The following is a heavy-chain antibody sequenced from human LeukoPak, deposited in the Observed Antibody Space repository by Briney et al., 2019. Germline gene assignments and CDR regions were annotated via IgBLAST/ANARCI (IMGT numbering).Heavy chain of an antibody. V-gene: IGHV1-69*13. CDR2: IIPIFGTA. Sequence: SVKVSCKASGGTFSSYAISWVRQAPGQGLEWMGGIIPIFGTANYAQKFQGRVTITADESTSTAYMELSSLRSEDTAVYYCAREGVGTAMVINWFDPWGQGTLVTVSS. D-gene: IGHD5-18*01. CDR3: AREGVGTAMVINWFDP. J-gene: IGHJ5*02. CDR1: GGTFSSYA.